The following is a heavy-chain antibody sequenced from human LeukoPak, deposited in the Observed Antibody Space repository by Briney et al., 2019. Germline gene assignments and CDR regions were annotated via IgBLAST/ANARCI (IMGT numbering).Heavy chain of an antibody. CDR2: IYSGGST. D-gene: IGHD6-19*01. Sequence: GGSLRLSCAASGFTVSSNYMNWARQAPGKGLEWVSVIYSGGSTYYADSVKGRFTISRDNAKNTLYLQMDSLRAEDTAVYYCASDPSGSGWYYFDCWGQGTLVTVSS. J-gene: IGHJ4*02. V-gene: IGHV3-53*01. CDR1: GFTVSSNY. CDR3: ASDPSGSGWYYFDC.